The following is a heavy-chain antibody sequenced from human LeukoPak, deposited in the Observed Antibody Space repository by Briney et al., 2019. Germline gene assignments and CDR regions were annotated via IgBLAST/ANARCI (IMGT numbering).Heavy chain of an antibody. Sequence: PSETLSLTCTVSGGSISSSSYYWGWIRQPPGKGLEWIGSIYYSGSTYYNPSLKSRVTISVDTSKNQFSLKLSSVTAADTAVYYCARTPSTSETAAGSFDYWGQGTLVTVSS. V-gene: IGHV4-39*01. CDR3: ARTPSTSETAAGSFDY. D-gene: IGHD6-13*01. J-gene: IGHJ4*02. CDR1: GGSISSSSYY. CDR2: IYYSGST.